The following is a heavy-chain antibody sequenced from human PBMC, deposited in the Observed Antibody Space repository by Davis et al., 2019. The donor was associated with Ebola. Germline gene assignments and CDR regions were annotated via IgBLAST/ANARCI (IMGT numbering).Heavy chain of an antibody. CDR3: ARGIVATPY. V-gene: IGHV1-8*01. D-gene: IGHD5-12*01. J-gene: IGHJ4*02. Sequence: AASVKVSCKASGYTSYDINWVRQATGQGLEWMGWMNPNSGNTGYAQKFQGRVTMTRNTSISTAYMDLSSLRSEDTAVYYCARGIVATPYWGQGTLVTVSS. CDR2: MNPNSGNT. CDR1: GYTSYD.